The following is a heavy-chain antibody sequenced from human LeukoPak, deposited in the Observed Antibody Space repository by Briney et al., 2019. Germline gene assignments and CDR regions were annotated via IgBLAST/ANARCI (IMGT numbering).Heavy chain of an antibody. D-gene: IGHD3-16*02. V-gene: IGHV3-23*01. CDR1: GFTFSSYA. J-gene: IGHJ4*02. CDR3: AKVPGGDYVWGSYRFNFYFDY. Sequence: GGSLRLSCAASGFTFSSYAMSWVRQAPGKGLEWVSAISGSSGSTYYADSVKGRFTISRDNSKNTLYLQMNSLRAEDTAVYYCAKVPGGDYVWGSYRFNFYFDYWGQGTLVTVSS. CDR2: ISGSSGST.